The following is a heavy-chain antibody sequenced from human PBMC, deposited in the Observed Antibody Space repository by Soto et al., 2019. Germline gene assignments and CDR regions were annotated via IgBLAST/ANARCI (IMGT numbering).Heavy chain of an antibody. D-gene: IGHD2-2*02. J-gene: IGHJ6*02. V-gene: IGHV1-69*01. CDR3: ARDIVVVPAAIRAPYFYYGMDV. CDR2: IIPIFGTA. CDR1: GGTFSSYA. Sequence: QVQLVQSGAEVKKPGSSVKVSCKASGGTFSSYAISRVRQAPGQGLEWMGGIIPIFGTANYAQKFQGRVTISADESTSTAYMELSSLRSEDTAVYYCARDIVVVPAAIRAPYFYYGMDVWVQGTTVTVSS.